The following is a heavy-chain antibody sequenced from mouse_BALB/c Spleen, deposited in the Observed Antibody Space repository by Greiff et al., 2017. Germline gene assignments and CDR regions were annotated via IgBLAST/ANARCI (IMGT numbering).Heavy chain of an antibody. CDR3: ARGRKRDYFDY. Sequence: QVQLQQPGAELVKPGASVKLSCKASGYTFTSYWMHWVKQRPGQGLEWIGEIDPSDSYTNYNQKFKGKATLTVDKSSSTAYMQLSSLTSEDSAVYYCARGRKRDYFDYWGQGTTLTVSS. V-gene: IGHV1-69*02. CDR1: GYTFTSYW. J-gene: IGHJ2*01. CDR2: IDPSDSYT.